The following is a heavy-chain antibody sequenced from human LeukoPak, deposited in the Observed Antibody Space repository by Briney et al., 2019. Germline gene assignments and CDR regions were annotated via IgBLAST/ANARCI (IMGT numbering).Heavy chain of an antibody. J-gene: IGHJ4*02. CDR3: ARDFDMGITPGDDFDF. D-gene: IGHD3-9*01. CDR2: IKEDGTYR. CDR1: GFTFSKYW. V-gene: IGHV3-74*01. Sequence: HAGGSLRLSCAASGFTFSKYWMHWVRQTPGEGLVWVARIKEDGTYRSYADSVKGRFTISRDNARNTVFLQMSSLRAEDTAVYYCARDFDMGITPGDDFDFWGQGTLVTVSS.